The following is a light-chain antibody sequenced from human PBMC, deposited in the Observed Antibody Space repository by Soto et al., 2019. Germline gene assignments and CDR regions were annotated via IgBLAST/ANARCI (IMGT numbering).Light chain of an antibody. CDR2: KVS. Sequence: QSLVYVDGNTYLNWFQQRPGQSPRRLIYKVSNRDSGVPDRFSGSGSGTDFTLTISRLEPEDFAVYYCQQYGSSGTFGQGTKVDIK. V-gene: IGKV2-30*01. CDR3: QQYGSSGT. J-gene: IGKJ1*01. CDR1: QSLVYVDGNTY.